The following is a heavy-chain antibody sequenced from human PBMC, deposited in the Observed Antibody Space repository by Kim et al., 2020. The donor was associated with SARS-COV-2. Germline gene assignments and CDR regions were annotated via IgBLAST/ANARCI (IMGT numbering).Heavy chain of an antibody. V-gene: IGHV3-23*01. Sequence: GGSLRLSCAASGITFSSYAMTWVRQAPGKGLEWVSAISGSGGSTHYADSVKGRYTISRDNSKNTLYLQMNSLRAEDTAVYYCAKLDSSAWYAFFAYWGQGTLVTVSS. J-gene: IGHJ4*02. CDR1: GITFSSYA. CDR2: ISGSGGST. CDR3: AKLDSSAWYAFFAY. D-gene: IGHD6-19*01.